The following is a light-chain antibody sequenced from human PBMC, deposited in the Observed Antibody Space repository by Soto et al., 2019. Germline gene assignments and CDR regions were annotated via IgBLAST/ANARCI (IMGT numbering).Light chain of an antibody. Sequence: QSVVTQPASVSGSPGQSIAISCTGTSSDVGGYSYVSWYQQQPGKAPKLVISDVSNRPSGVSDRFSGSKSGNTASLTISGLQTEDEADYYCASYTTSSTSVFATGPKVTVL. CDR3: ASYTTSSTSV. CDR2: DVS. J-gene: IGLJ1*01. CDR1: SSDVGGYSY. V-gene: IGLV2-14*01.